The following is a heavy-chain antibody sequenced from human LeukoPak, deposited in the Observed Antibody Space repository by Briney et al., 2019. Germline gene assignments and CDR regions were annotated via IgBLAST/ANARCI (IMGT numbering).Heavy chain of an antibody. CDR2: ISGYNENT. CDR1: GYTFSDYG. V-gene: IGHV1-18*01. Sequence: ASVKVSCKASGYTFSDYGISWVRQAPGQGLEWMGWISGYNENTNYAQKLQGRVTMTTDTSTSTAYMELRSLRSDDTAVYYCARGDDSSGYYPLGYWGQGTLVTVSS. J-gene: IGHJ4*02. D-gene: IGHD3-22*01. CDR3: ARGDDSSGYYPLGY.